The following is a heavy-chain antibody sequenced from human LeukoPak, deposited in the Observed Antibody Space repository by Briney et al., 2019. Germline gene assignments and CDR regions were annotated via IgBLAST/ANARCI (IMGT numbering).Heavy chain of an antibody. V-gene: IGHV3-23*01. Sequence: GSLRLSCAASGFPFCRYAMSWGRQASGKGLEWGSAISGSGGSTYYADSVKGRFTISRDNSKNTLYLQMNSLRAEDTAVYYCAKDPTVVVTAIDYWGQGTLVTVSS. CDR3: AKDPTVVVTAIDY. J-gene: IGHJ4*02. CDR1: GFPFCRYA. CDR2: ISGSGGST. D-gene: IGHD2-21*02.